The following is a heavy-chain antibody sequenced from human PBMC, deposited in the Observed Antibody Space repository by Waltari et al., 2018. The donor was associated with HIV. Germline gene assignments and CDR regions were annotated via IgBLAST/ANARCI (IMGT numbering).Heavy chain of an antibody. CDR2: FEPEDEET. CDR1: GHTLSELS. V-gene: IGHV1-24*01. D-gene: IGHD3-10*01. CDR3: ATDFSGMVRAYSYYSLDV. J-gene: IGHJ6*02. Sequence: QVQLVQSGAEVKKPGASVKVSCKVSGHTLSELSMHWVRQVPGKGLEWMGNFEPEDEETIYAQKFQGRVTMTDDTSADTAYMELSSLTSGDTAVYYCATDFSGMVRAYSYYSLDVWGQGTTVTVSS.